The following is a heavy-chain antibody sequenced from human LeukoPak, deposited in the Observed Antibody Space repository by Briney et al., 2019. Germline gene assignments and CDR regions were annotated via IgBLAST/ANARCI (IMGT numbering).Heavy chain of an antibody. CDR3: ARQVVAASYYFDY. CDR1: GGSTSSGRYY. Sequence: SQTLSLTCTVSGGSTSSGRYYWSWIRQHPGKDLEWIGYIYYSGSTYYNPSLKSRVTISVDTSKNQFSLKLSSVTAADTAVYYCARQVVAASYYFDYWGQGTLVTVSS. J-gene: IGHJ4*02. D-gene: IGHD2-15*01. V-gene: IGHV4-31*03. CDR2: IYYSGST.